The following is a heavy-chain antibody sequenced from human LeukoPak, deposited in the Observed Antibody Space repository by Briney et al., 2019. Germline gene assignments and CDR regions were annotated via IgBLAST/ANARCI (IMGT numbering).Heavy chain of an antibody. CDR1: GGSISSSSYY. CDR3: ASLYSSRWSGYYYYMDV. J-gene: IGHJ6*03. D-gene: IGHD6-19*01. V-gene: IGHV4-39*01. CDR2: IYYSWST. Sequence: PSETLSLTCTVSGGSISSSSYYWGWIRQPPGKGREGMGRIYYSWSTYYSPSLKSQVTISVDTSKNQFSLKLSSVTAAETAVYYCASLYSSRWSGYYYYMDVWGKGNTVTVSS.